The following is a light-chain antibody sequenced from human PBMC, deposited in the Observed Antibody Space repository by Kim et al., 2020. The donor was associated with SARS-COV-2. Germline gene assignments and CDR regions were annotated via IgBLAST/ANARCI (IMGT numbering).Light chain of an antibody. V-gene: IGLV3-1*01. J-gene: IGLJ2*01. CDR1: KMGDKY. CDR2: QDN. CDR3: QAWDSSTVE. Sequence: SYELTQPPSVSVSPGQTASITCSGDKMGDKYTCWYQQKPGQSPVLVIYQDNKRPSGIPERFSGSNSGNTATLTISGTQAMDEADYFCQAWDSSTVEFGGGTQLT.